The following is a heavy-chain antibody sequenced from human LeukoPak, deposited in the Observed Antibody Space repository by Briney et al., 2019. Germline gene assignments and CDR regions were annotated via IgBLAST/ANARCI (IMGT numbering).Heavy chain of an antibody. D-gene: IGHD2-21*02. J-gene: IGHJ4*02. CDR3: ASFIGFDCGGDCHYFDY. CDR2: IYYSGST. V-gene: IGHV4-31*03. CDR1: GGSIISYGYY. Sequence: PSETLSLTCSVSGGSIISYGYYWTWIRQYPGKGLEWIGYIYYSGSTYYNPSLKSRVTISVDTSKNQFSLKLSSVTAADTAVYYCASFIGFDCGGDCHYFDYWGQGTLVTVSS.